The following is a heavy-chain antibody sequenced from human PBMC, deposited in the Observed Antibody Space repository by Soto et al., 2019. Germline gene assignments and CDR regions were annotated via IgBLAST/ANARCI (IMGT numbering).Heavy chain of an antibody. CDR2: INQDGIES. D-gene: IGHD2-2*01. CDR1: GLTFRSYW. CDR3: ARPARECSSPGCAN. V-gene: IGHV3-7*01. J-gene: IGHJ4*02. Sequence: GGSLRLSCVVSGLTFRSYWMSWVRQAPGKGLEWVANINQDGIESYYVDSVKGRFTISRDNAKNSLYLQMTSLRAEDTAVYYCARPARECSSPGCANWGQGTLVTVSS.